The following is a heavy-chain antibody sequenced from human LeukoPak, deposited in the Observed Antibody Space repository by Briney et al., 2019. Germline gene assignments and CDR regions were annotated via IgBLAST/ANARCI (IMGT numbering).Heavy chain of an antibody. D-gene: IGHD5/OR15-5a*01. CDR3: ARDLRRFAAYYFDY. J-gene: IGHJ4*02. Sequence: GGSLRLSCAASGFTFSGYAIHWVRQAPGKGLEWVAVISSDGRDRHHADSVKGRFTISRDNSKNTLYLQTNSLRAEDTAVYYCARDLRRFAAYYFDYWGQGTLVTVSS. V-gene: IGHV3-30*03. CDR1: GFTFSGYA. CDR2: ISSDGRDR.